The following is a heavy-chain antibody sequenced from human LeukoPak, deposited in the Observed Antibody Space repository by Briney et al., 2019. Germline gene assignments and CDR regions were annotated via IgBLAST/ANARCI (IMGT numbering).Heavy chain of an antibody. D-gene: IGHD5/OR15-5a*01. CDR3: ARDLRRFAAYYFDY. J-gene: IGHJ4*02. Sequence: GGSLRLSCAASGFTFSGYAIHWVRQAPGKGLEWVAVISSDGRDRHHADSVKGRFTISRDNSKNTLYLQTNSLRAEDTAVYYCARDLRRFAAYYFDYWGQGTLVTVSS. V-gene: IGHV3-30*03. CDR1: GFTFSGYA. CDR2: ISSDGRDR.